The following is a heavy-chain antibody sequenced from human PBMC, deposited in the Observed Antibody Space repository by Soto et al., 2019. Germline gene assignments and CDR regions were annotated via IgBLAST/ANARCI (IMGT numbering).Heavy chain of an antibody. Sequence: QVQLVESGGGVVQPGGSLRLSGAASGFTFSTYGMHWVRQAPGKGLERVAVIWYDGSNRYYGDSVKGRVTISRDDSKNMVYLQMNNLRAEDTAVYYCARNIAVAGPDYWGQGTLVTVSS. D-gene: IGHD6-19*01. CDR2: IWYDGSNR. CDR3: ARNIAVAGPDY. J-gene: IGHJ4*02. V-gene: IGHV3-33*01. CDR1: GFTFSTYG.